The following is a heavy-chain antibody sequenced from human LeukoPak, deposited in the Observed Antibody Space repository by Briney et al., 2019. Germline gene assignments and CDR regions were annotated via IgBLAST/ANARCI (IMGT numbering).Heavy chain of an antibody. D-gene: IGHD5-24*01. CDR2: INSDGSST. Sequence: EPGGSLRLSCAASGFSFSSYWMHWVRQAPGKGLVWVSRINSDGSSTSYADSAKGRFTISRDNAKNTLYLQMNSLRAEDTAVYYCANDLWEMATIAVLSLVDYWGQGTLVTVSS. CDR1: GFSFSSYW. CDR3: ANDLWEMATIAVLSLVDY. J-gene: IGHJ4*02. V-gene: IGHV3-74*01.